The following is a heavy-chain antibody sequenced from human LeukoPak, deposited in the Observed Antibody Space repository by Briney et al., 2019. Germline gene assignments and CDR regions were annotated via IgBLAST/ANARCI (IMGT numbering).Heavy chain of an antibody. CDR2: ISGNSNSI. CDR1: GFSFEDYS. J-gene: IGHJ4*02. CDR3: ARRGFCGGNCYLSPFDY. V-gene: IGHV3-9*01. Sequence: PGRSLRLSCTASGFSFEDYSIHWVRQAPGQGLGWVSGISGNSNSIQYAESVKGRFTISRDNAKNSLYLQMNSLRAEDTAFYYCARRGFCGGNCYLSPFDYWGQGALVTVSS. D-gene: IGHD2-21*01.